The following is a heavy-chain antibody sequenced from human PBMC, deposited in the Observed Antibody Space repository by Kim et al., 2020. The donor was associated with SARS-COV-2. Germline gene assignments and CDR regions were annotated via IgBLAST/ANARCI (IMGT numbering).Heavy chain of an antibody. CDR1: GFKFVNYD. D-gene: IGHD3-10*01. J-gene: IGHJ6*02. CDR3: AKEPYPKWVGENTGSHFYLIDV. V-gene: IGHV3-30*18. CDR2: ISNDGTNK. Sequence: GGSLRLSCAASGFKFVNYDIHWVRQAPGKGLEWVAVISNDGTNKFYADSVKGRITGSRDNSKDTLHLQMNSLRFEDTAVYYCAKEPYPKWVGENTGSHFYLIDVWGQGTTVTVSS.